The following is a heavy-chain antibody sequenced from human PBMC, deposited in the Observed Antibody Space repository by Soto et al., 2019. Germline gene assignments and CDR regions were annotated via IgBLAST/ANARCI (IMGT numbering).Heavy chain of an antibody. J-gene: IGHJ4*02. CDR1: GFTFSSYW. CDR3: ARAGYSSSWYYLGFDY. D-gene: IGHD6-13*01. CDR2: IKQDGSEK. Sequence: ESGGGLVQPGGSLRLSCAASGFTFSSYWMSWVRQAPGKGLEWVANIKQDGSEKYYVDSVKGRFTISRDNAKNSLYLQMNSLRAEDTAVYYCARAGYSSSWYYLGFDYWGQGTLVTVSS. V-gene: IGHV3-7*04.